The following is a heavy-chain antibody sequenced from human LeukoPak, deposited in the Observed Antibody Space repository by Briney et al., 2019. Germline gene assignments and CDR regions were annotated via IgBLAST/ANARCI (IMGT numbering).Heavy chain of an antibody. D-gene: IGHD4-23*01. J-gene: IGHJ4*02. Sequence: GGSLRLSCAASGFTFSNAWMSWVRQVPGKGLEWVGQIVSKIDGGTTDYAAPVKGRFTISRDDSESMLYLQMNSLKIEDTAVYYCARGRPHGNDYWGQGTLVTVSS. CDR2: IVSKIDGGTT. CDR3: ARGRPHGNDY. CDR1: GFTFSNAW. V-gene: IGHV3-15*04.